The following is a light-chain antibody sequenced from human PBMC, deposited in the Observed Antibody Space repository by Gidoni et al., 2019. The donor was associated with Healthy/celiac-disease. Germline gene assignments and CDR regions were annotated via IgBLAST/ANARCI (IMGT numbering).Light chain of an antibody. CDR3: CSYAGSSTP. CDR2: EVS. Sequence: QSALTQPASVSGSPGQSITISCTGTSSDVGSYNLVSWYQQHPDKAPKLMIYEVSKRPSGVSNRFSGSKSGNTASLTISGLQAEDEADYYCCSYAGSSTPFGGGTKLTVL. CDR1: SSDVGSYNL. V-gene: IGLV2-23*02. J-gene: IGLJ3*02.